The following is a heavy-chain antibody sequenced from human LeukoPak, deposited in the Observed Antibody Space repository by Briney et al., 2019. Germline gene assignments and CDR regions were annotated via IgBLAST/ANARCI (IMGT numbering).Heavy chain of an antibody. CDR1: GFTLWRHG. Sequence: AGTSLRLSCAASGFTLWRHGMHWLRQTRGKGLEWVAVTWFGGTDYADSVKGRFTVSRDNSKMTLYLQMNYLRVEDTALYYCAREQATFSSAGAFDIWGRGTVVTVSS. CDR3: AREQATFSSAGAFDI. J-gene: IGHJ3*02. CDR2: TWFGGTD. V-gene: IGHV3-33*01. D-gene: IGHD1-26*01.